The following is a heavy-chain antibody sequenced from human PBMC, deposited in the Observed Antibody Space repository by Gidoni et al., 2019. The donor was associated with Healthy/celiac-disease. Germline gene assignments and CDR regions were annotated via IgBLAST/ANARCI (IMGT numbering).Heavy chain of an antibody. J-gene: IGHJ5*02. CDR3: ARRLPLVTAGKYDWFDP. V-gene: IGHV4-39*01. CDR2: IYYSGST. CDR1: GGSISSSRYY. Sequence: QLQLQEPGPGLVKPSETLSLTCTVSGGSISSSRYYWGWIRQPPGKGLEWIGSIYYSGSTYYNPSLKSRVTRSVDTSKNQFSLKLSSVTAADTAVYYCARRLPLVTAGKYDWFDPWGQGTLVTVSS. D-gene: IGHD2-21*02.